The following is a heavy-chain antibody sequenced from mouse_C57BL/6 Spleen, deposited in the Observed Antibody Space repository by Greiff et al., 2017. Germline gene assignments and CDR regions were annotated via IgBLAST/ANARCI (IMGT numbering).Heavy chain of an antibody. CDR2: IYPGSGNT. CDR1: GYSFTSYY. V-gene: IGHV1-66*01. CDR3: ASGYSNDGFAY. Sequence: QVQLQQSGPELVKPGASVKISCKASGYSFTSYYIHWVKQRPGPGLEWIGWIYPGSGNTKYNEQFKGKATLTADPSSSTAYMQLSSLTSEDSAVYYCASGYSNDGFAYGGQGTLVTVSA. J-gene: IGHJ3*01. D-gene: IGHD2-12*01.